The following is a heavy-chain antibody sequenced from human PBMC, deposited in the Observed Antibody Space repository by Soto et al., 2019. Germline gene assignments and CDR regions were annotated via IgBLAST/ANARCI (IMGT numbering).Heavy chain of an antibody. CDR1: GYTFTSYG. CDR2: ISAYNGNT. V-gene: IGHV1-18*01. Sequence: QVQLVQSGAEVKKPGASVKVSCKASGYTFTSYGISWVRQAPGQGLEWMGWISAYNGNTNYAQKLQGRVTMTTDTSTSTAYMELRSLRSDDTAVYHCARSLWKQLDPDDAFDIWGQGTMVTVSS. CDR3: ARSLWKQLDPDDAFDI. J-gene: IGHJ3*02. D-gene: IGHD6-13*01.